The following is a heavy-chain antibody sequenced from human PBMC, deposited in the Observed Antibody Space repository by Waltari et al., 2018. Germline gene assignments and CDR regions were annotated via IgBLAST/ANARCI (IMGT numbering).Heavy chain of an antibody. V-gene: IGHV3-53*01. CDR3: ARDRIVVVPAASPRYYCYYYGMDV. CDR1: GFTVSSNY. Sequence: EVQLVESGGGLIQPGGSLRLSCAASGFTVSSNYMSWVRQAPGKGLEWVSVIYSGGSTYYADSVKGRFTISRDNSKNTLYLQMNSLRAEDTAVYYCARDRIVVVPAASPRYYCYYYGMDVWGQGTTVTVSS. J-gene: IGHJ6*02. D-gene: IGHD2-2*01. CDR2: IYSGGST.